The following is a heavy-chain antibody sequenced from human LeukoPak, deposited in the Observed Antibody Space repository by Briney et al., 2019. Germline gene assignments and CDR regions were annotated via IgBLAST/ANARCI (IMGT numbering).Heavy chain of an antibody. CDR3: ARAVITFGAAVAKGFDC. V-gene: IGHV4-59*12. D-gene: IGHD3-16*01. J-gene: IGHJ4*02. CDR2: IYYSGST. CDR1: GGSIRGYY. Sequence: SETLSLTCTVSGGSIRGYYWSWIRQPPGKGLEWIGYIYYSGSTDYNPSLESRVTMSLDTSKNQFSLKLSSVTAADTAVYYCARAVITFGAAVAKGFDCWGQGTLVTVSS.